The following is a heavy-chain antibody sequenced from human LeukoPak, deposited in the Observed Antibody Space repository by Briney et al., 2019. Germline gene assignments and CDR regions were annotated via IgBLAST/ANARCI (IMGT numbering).Heavy chain of an antibody. CDR1: GGSLSSGGYY. V-gene: IGHV4-30-2*01. Sequence: SGTLSLTCTVSGGSLSSGGYYWGWVRQPPGEGRGWVGYIYHSGSTYYNPSLKSRVTISVDRSKNQFSLKLSSVPAADTAVYYCARTRAAADPYYFDYWGQGTLVTVSS. CDR3: ARTRAAADPYYFDY. J-gene: IGHJ4*02. D-gene: IGHD6-13*01. CDR2: IYHSGST.